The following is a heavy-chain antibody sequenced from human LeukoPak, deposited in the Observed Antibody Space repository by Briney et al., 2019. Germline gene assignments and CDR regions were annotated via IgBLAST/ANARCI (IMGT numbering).Heavy chain of an antibody. CDR2: IYYSGST. Sequence: SETLSLTCTVSGGSISSSRYYWGWIRQPPGKGLEWIGSIYYSGSTYYNPSLKSRVTISVDTSKNQFSLKLSSVTAADTAVYYCATRSIYGDYLAFDIWGQGTMVTVSS. J-gene: IGHJ3*02. V-gene: IGHV4-39*01. CDR3: ATRSIYGDYLAFDI. CDR1: GGSISSSRYY. D-gene: IGHD4-17*01.